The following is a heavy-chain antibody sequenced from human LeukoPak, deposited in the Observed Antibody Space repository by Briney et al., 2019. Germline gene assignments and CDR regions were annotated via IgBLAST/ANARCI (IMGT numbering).Heavy chain of an antibody. CDR1: AFTFSSYA. CDR2: ISAGADST. J-gene: IGHJ5*01. CDR3: ARGAYGDYDS. V-gene: IGHV3-23*01. D-gene: IGHD4-17*01. Sequence: GGSLRLSCAASAFTFSSYAMSWVRHAPGTGLEWVSAISAGADSTYYADSVQGRFTISRDNSKNTLYLQMSGLRAEDTAVYFCARGAYGDYDSWGQGTLVTVSS.